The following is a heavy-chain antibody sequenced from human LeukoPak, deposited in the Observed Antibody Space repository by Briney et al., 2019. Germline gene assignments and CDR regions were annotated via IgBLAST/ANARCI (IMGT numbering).Heavy chain of an antibody. V-gene: IGHV1-18*01. D-gene: IGHD1-26*01. CDR3: ARGGALTSFDS. CDR1: GFSFSSYG. Sequence: ASVRVSRKAPGFSFSSYGFSWVRQAPGQGLEWMGWISAYNGKTNYAQEFQGRVTMTTDTSTTTVYMDLRSLRSDDTAVYFCARGGALTSFDSWGQGTLITVSS. CDR2: ISAYNGKT. J-gene: IGHJ4*02.